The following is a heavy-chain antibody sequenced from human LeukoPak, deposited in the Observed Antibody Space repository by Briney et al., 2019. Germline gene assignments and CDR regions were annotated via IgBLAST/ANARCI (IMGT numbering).Heavy chain of an antibody. J-gene: IGHJ4*02. D-gene: IGHD5-12*01. V-gene: IGHV3-48*04. CDR3: ARDYDGFDY. CDR1: GFTFSSYS. CDR2: IESSGDKSSGDII. Sequence: GSLRLSCAASGFTFSSYSINWVRQAPGKGLEWVSYIESSGDKSSGDIIYYADSVKGRFTISRDNAKNSLYLQMNSLRAEDTAVYYCARDYDGFDYWGQGTLVTVSS.